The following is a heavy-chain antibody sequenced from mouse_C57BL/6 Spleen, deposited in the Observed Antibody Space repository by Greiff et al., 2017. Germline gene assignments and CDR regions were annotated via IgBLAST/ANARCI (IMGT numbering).Heavy chain of an antibody. D-gene: IGHD2-1*01. CDR2: IYPGSGST. Sequence: QVQLQQPGAELVKPGASVKMSCKASGYTFTSYWITWVKQRPGQGLEWIGDIYPGSGSTNYNEKFKSKATLTVDTSSSTAYMQLSSLTSEDSAVYYCAREGGGNYYVSFFDYWGQGTTLTVSS. J-gene: IGHJ2*01. CDR1: GYTFTSYW. CDR3: AREGGGNYYVSFFDY. V-gene: IGHV1-55*01.